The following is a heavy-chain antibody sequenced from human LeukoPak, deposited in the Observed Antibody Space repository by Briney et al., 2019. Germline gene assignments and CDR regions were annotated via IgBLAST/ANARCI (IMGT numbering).Heavy chain of an antibody. CDR3: AREHPGSNSLDY. J-gene: IGHJ4*02. Sequence: PGGSLRLSCAASGFTFSNYWMHWARQAPGKGLDWVSRLRTDGQKTSYADSVKGRFTISRDDAKNTLYLQMNSLRVEDTAVYYCAREHPGSNSLDYWGQGTLVTVSS. V-gene: IGHV3-74*01. CDR1: GFTFSNYW. CDR2: LRTDGQKT. D-gene: IGHD4-11*01.